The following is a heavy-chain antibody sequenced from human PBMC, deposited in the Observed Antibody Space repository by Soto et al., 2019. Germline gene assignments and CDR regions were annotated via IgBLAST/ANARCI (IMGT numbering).Heavy chain of an antibody. V-gene: IGHV3-30*03. J-gene: IGHJ4*02. Sequence: QVQLVESGGGVVQPGRSLRLSCAASGFTFSSYGMHWVRQAPGKGLEWVAVISYDGSNKYYADSVKGRFTISRDNSKNTLYLQMNSLRAEDTAVYYCARGRNPYSSGSYGRYFDYWGQGTLVTVSS. CDR1: GFTFSSYG. CDR3: ARGRNPYSSGSYGRYFDY. D-gene: IGHD1-26*01. CDR2: ISYDGSNK.